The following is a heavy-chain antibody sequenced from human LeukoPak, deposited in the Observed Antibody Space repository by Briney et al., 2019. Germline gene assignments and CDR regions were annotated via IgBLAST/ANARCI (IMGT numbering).Heavy chain of an antibody. J-gene: IGHJ5*02. Sequence: SQTLSLTCTVSGGSISSGGYYWSWIRQHPGKGLEWIGYISYSGSTYYNPSLKGRVTISVDTSKNQFSLKLSSVTAADTAVYYCASTVIAAAGKEPWGQETLVTVSS. CDR2: ISYSGST. D-gene: IGHD6-13*01. V-gene: IGHV4-31*03. CDR1: GGSISSGGYY. CDR3: ASTVIAAAGKEP.